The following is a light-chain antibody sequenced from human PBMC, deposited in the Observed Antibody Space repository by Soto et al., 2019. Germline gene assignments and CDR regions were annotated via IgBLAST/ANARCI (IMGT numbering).Light chain of an antibody. J-gene: IGKJ2*01. CDR1: KSTSTY. CDR2: AAS. Sequence: DIQMPQSPSSLSSSVGDRVTINCRSSKSTSTYVNWYQQKPGKAPNVLIYAASRLQSGVPSRFSGTGSGTDFILTISSLQPEDFATYYCQQCYSTPLTFGQGTKLESK. V-gene: IGKV1-39*01. CDR3: QQCYSTPLT.